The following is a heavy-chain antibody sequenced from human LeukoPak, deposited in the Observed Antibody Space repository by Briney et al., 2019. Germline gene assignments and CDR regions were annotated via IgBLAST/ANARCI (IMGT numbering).Heavy chain of an antibody. Sequence: GGSLTLSCTASGCTFSRYGMSWVRQAPGKGLEWVAFISYIGSTKNYAHPVKGGFTITRDNSKNTPYMQMNSLRAEDTAVYSFSKELWHTVISPGRTYFDYWGQGALVTVSS. D-gene: IGHD3-22*01. V-gene: IGHV3-30*02. CDR1: GCTFSRYG. J-gene: IGHJ4*02. CDR2: ISYIGSTK. CDR3: SKELWHTVISPGRTYFDY.